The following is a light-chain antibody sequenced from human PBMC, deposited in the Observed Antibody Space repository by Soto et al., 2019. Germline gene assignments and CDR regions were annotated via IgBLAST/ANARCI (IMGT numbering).Light chain of an antibody. CDR1: SSNIGTNT. J-gene: IGLJ2*01. V-gene: IGLV1-44*01. CDR2: SND. CDR3: AAWDDSLNGVV. Sequence: QPVLTQPPSASGTPGQRVTISCSGSSSNIGTNTVNWYQQLPRTAPKLLIYSNDQRPSGVPDRFSGSKSGTSASLAISGLQSADEVDYYCAAWDDSLNGVVCGGGTKLTVL.